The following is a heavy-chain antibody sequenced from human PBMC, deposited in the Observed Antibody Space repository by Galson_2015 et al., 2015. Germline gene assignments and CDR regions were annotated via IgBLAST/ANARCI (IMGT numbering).Heavy chain of an antibody. J-gene: IGHJ5*02. D-gene: IGHD5-18*01. Sequence: PLSLTCTVSGGSISSGGYYWSWTRQHPGKGLEWIGYIYYSGSTYYNPSLKSRVTISVDTSKNQFSLKLSSVTAADTAVYYCARAPRVTISDNWFDPWGQGTLVTVSS. CDR1: GGSISSGGYY. V-gene: IGHV4-31*03. CDR2: IYYSGST. CDR3: ARAPRVTISDNWFDP.